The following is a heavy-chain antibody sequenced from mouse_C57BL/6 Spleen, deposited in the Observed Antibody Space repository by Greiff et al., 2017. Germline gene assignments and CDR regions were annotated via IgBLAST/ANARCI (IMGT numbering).Heavy chain of an antibody. CDR1: GYTFTSYG. Sequence: LQESGAELARPGASVKLSCKASGYTFTSYGISWVKQRTGQGLEWIGEIYPRSGNTYYNEKFKGKATLTADKSSSTAYMELRSLTSEDSAVYFCAEYYYGSSYAMDYWGQGTSVTVSS. CDR2: IYPRSGNT. D-gene: IGHD1-1*01. J-gene: IGHJ4*01. CDR3: AEYYYGSSYAMDY. V-gene: IGHV1-81*01.